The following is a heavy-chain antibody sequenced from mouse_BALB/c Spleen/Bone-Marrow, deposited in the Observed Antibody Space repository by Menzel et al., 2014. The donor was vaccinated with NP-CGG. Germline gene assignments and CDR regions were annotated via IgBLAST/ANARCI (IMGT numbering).Heavy chain of an antibody. V-gene: IGHV2-9*02. D-gene: IGHD3-2*02. CDR2: IWAGGST. CDR3: ARVTSSAVGAMDY. CDR1: GFSLTNYG. J-gene: IGHJ4*01. Sequence: QVQLQQSGPGLVAPSPSLSITCTVSGFSLTNYGVHWVRQPPGKGLEWLGVIWAGGSTNYNSALMSRLSISKDNSKSQVFLKMNSLQTDDTAMYYCARVTSSAVGAMDYWGQGTSVTVSS.